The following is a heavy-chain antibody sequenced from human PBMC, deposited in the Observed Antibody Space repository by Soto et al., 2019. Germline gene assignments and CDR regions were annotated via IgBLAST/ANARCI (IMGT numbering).Heavy chain of an antibody. Sequence: GWSLKLSCAASGLTFSGYGMHWVRQGQGKGLEWVAVISYDGSNKYYADSVKGRFTISRDNSKNTLYLQMNSLRAEDTAVYYCAKDWIAVASFSPFDYWGQGTLVTVSS. CDR1: GLTFSGYG. V-gene: IGHV3-30*18. D-gene: IGHD6-19*01. CDR2: ISYDGSNK. J-gene: IGHJ4*02. CDR3: AKDWIAVASFSPFDY.